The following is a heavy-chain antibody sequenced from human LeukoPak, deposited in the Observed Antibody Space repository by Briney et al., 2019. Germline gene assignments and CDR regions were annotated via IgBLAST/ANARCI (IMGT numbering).Heavy chain of an antibody. J-gene: IGHJ4*02. Sequence: ASGKLSCKVFGNTLTALSMHWVRQAPGKGLESMGGFAPEDGEAIYAQQSQSRLTMTEDTSTDTAYMELSSLTSEVPGVYYCKTGRRYQLYDYWGQGTLVSVFS. CDR3: KTGRRYQLYDY. CDR2: FAPEDGEA. V-gene: IGHV1-24*01. CDR1: GNTLTALS. D-gene: IGHD1-1*01.